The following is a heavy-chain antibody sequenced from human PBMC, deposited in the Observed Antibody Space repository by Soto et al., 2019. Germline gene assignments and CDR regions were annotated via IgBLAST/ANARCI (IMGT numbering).Heavy chain of an antibody. J-gene: IGHJ4*02. CDR3: VKERTAKTATEFDY. V-gene: IGHV3-30*18. CDR1: GFTFSSYG. Sequence: PGGSLRLSCAASGFTFSSYGMQWVRQAPGKGLEWVAVVSHDESTKFYADSVKGRFTISRDNSKNTLYLQMNSLRAEDTAVYYCVKERTAKTATEFDYWGQGTLVTVSS. CDR2: VSHDESTK. D-gene: IGHD2-21*02.